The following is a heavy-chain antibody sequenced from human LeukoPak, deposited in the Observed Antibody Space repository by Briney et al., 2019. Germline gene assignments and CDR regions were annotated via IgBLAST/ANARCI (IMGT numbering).Heavy chain of an antibody. CDR2: IYPGDSDT. Sequence: GGSLRLSCAASGYSFTSYWIGWVRQMPGKGLEWMGIIYPGDSDTRYSPSFQGQVTISADKSISTAYLQWSSLKASDTAMYYCARLPGAAGIYYYMDVWGKGTTVTISS. CDR1: GYSFTSYW. CDR3: ARLPGAAGIYYYMDV. V-gene: IGHV5-51*01. D-gene: IGHD6-13*01. J-gene: IGHJ6*03.